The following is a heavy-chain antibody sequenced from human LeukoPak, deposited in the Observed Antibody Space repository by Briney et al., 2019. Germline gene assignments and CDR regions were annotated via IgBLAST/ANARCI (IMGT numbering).Heavy chain of an antibody. D-gene: IGHD4-17*01. V-gene: IGHV3-15*01. Sequence: GGSLRLSCTASGFTFTDVWMSWVRQVPGKGLEWVGRIKSKTDGGTTDYAAPVKGRFTISRDDSKNTLYLQMNSLKTEDTAVYYCTTDDYGDYSPDYWGQGTLVTVSS. CDR1: GFTFTDVW. CDR2: IKSKTDGGTT. J-gene: IGHJ4*02. CDR3: TTDDYGDYSPDY.